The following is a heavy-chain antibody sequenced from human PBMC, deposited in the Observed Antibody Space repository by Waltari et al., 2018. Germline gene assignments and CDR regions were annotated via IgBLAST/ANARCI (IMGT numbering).Heavy chain of an antibody. CDR3: AREFIYKGYFDY. J-gene: IGHJ4*02. Sequence: QVQLVESGGGVVQPGRSLRLSCAASGFTFSTYAMHWVPQAPGKGLGWVEIISYDGVNEYYADSVKGRFTISRDNSKNTQYLQMNSLRPEDTAVYYCAREFIYKGYFDYWGQGTLVTVSS. CDR1: GFTFSTYA. D-gene: IGHD3-10*01. V-gene: IGHV3-30-3*01. CDR2: ISYDGVNE.